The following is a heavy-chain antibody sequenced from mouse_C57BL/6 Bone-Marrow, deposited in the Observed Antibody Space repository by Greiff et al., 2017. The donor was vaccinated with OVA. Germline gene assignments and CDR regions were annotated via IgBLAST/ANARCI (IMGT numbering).Heavy chain of an antibody. V-gene: IGHV1-69*01. Sequence: QVQLQQPGAELVMPGASVKLSCKASGYTFTSYWMHWVKQRPGQGLEWIGEIDPSDSYTNYNQKFKGKSTLTVDKSSSTAYMQLSSLTSEDSAVYYCARDWFANWGQGTLVTGSA. CDR2: IDPSDSYT. CDR3: ARDWFAN. J-gene: IGHJ3*01. CDR1: GYTFTSYW.